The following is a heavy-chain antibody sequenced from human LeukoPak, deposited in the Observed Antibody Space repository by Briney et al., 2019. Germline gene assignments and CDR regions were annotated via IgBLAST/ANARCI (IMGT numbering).Heavy chain of an antibody. CDR3: ARDNRQGYNSATLDI. V-gene: IGHV3-53*01. Sequence: GGSLRLSCAASGFTFSSYAMSWVRQAPGKGLEWVSVIYSDDSTYYADSVKGRFTISRDNSKNTLYLQMNSLRAEDTAVYYCARDNRQGYNSATLDIWGQGTMATVSS. CDR1: GFTFSSYA. D-gene: IGHD6-19*01. CDR2: IYSDDST. J-gene: IGHJ3*02.